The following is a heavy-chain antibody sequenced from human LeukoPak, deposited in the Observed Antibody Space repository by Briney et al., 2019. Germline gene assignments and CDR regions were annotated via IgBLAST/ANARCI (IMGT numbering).Heavy chain of an antibody. V-gene: IGHV1-3*01. CDR1: GYTFTSYG. Sequence: ASVKVSCKASGYTFTSYGMHWVRHAPGQRLEWMARINPGNCNTKYSQNFQGRVTISSDTSANTAYMQLSSLRSEDTAVYYCARDPRNYYGSGSYSGAFDIWGQGTMVTVSS. J-gene: IGHJ3*02. CDR3: ARDPRNYYGSGSYSGAFDI. CDR2: INPGNCNT. D-gene: IGHD3-10*01.